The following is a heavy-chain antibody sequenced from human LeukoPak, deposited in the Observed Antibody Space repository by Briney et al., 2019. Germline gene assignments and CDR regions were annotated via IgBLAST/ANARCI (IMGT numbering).Heavy chain of an antibody. CDR1: GGSISSGGYY. D-gene: IGHD3-22*01. CDR2: IYYSGST. Sequence: PSQTLSLTCTVSGGSISSGGYYWSWIRQHPGKGLEWSGYIYYSGSTYYNPSLKSRVTISVDTSKNQFSLKLSSVTAADTAVYYCARRYYYHSSGYQYYFDYWGQATLVTVSS. V-gene: IGHV4-31*03. J-gene: IGHJ4*02. CDR3: ARRYYYHSSGYQYYFDY.